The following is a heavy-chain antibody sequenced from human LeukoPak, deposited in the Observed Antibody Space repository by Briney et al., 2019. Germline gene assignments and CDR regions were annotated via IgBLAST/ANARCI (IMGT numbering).Heavy chain of an antibody. Sequence: ASVKVSCKASGYTFASYGISWVRQAPGQGLEWMGWRSAYNGNTNYAQKLQGRVTMTTHTSTSTAYMELRSLRPEDTALYYSAKDYGYSSSWYDYWGQGTLVTASS. CDR2: RSAYNGNT. CDR3: AKDYGYSSSWYDY. J-gene: IGHJ4*02. D-gene: IGHD6-13*01. CDR1: GYTFASYG. V-gene: IGHV1-18*01.